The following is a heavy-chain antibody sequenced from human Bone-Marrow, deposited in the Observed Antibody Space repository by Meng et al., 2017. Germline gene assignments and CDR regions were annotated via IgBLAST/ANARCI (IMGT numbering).Heavy chain of an antibody. CDR2: ISSSSSYI. V-gene: IGHV3-21*04. J-gene: IGHJ3*02. CDR1: GFTFDDYA. CDR3: TVYITGHI. Sequence: GGSLRLSCAASGFTFDDYAMHWVRQAPGKGREWVSSISSSSSYIYYADSVKGRFTISRDNAKNALYLQMNSLRSEDTALYYCTVYITGHIWGRGTMVTVSS. D-gene: IGHD6-19*01.